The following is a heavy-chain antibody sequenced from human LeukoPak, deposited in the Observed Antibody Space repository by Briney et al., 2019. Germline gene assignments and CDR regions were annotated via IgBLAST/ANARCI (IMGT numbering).Heavy chain of an antibody. V-gene: IGHV4-34*01. CDR1: GGSFSGYY. Sequence: SETLSLTCAVYGGSFSGYYWSWIRQPPGKGLEWIGEINHSGSTNYNPSLKSRVTISVDTSKKQFSLKLSSVTAADTAVYYCARGLYCSSTSCYGYYYYMDVWGKGTTVTVSS. D-gene: IGHD2-2*01. J-gene: IGHJ6*03. CDR3: ARGLYCSSTSCYGYYYYMDV. CDR2: INHSGST.